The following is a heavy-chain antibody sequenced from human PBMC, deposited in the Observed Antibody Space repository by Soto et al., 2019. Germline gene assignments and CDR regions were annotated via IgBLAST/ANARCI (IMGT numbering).Heavy chain of an antibody. V-gene: IGHV1-69*13. CDR2: IIPIFGTA. Sequence: ASVKVSWKASGGTFSSYAISWVRQAPGQGLEWMGGIIPIFGTANYAQKFQGRVTITADESTSTAYMELSSLRSEDTAVYYCASPSPYCTNGVRYRYDAFDIWGQGTMVTVSS. CDR3: ASPSPYCTNGVRYRYDAFDI. J-gene: IGHJ3*02. CDR1: GGTFSSYA. D-gene: IGHD2-8*01.